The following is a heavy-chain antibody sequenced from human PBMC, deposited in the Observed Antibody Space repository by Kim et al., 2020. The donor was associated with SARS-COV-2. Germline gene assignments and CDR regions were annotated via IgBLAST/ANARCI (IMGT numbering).Heavy chain of an antibody. J-gene: IGHJ4*02. Sequence: PTLKSRGPISVDTAKNQFSLKLSSVTAADTAVYYCARHSVDEGAFYFDYWGQGTLVTVSS. V-gene: IGHV4-39*01. D-gene: IGHD3-16*01. CDR3: ARHSVDEGAFYFDY.